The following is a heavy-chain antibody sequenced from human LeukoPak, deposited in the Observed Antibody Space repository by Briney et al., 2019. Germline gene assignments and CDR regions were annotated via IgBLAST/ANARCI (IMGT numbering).Heavy chain of an antibody. CDR2: ISYDGSNK. Sequence: GRSLRLSCAASGFTFSSYAMHWVRQAPGKGLEWVAVISYDGSNKYYADSVKGRFTISRDNSKNTLYLQMNSLRAEDTAVYYCAKERGDYGGHRGAFDIWGQGTMVTVSS. J-gene: IGHJ3*02. D-gene: IGHD4-23*01. CDR1: GFTFSSYA. CDR3: AKERGDYGGHRGAFDI. V-gene: IGHV3-30-3*01.